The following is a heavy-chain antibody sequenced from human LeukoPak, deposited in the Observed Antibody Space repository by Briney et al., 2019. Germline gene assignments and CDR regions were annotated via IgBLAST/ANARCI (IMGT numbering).Heavy chain of an antibody. CDR3: ARGYCSSTSCYPFFDY. CDR2: INPNSGGT. CDR1: GYTFTGYY. Sequence: EASVKVYCKASGYTFTGYYMHWVRQAPGQGLEWMGWINPNSGGTNYAQKFQGRVTMTRDTSISTAYMELSRLRSDDTAVYYCARGYCSSTSCYPFFDYWGQGTLVTVSS. V-gene: IGHV1-2*02. J-gene: IGHJ4*02. D-gene: IGHD2-2*01.